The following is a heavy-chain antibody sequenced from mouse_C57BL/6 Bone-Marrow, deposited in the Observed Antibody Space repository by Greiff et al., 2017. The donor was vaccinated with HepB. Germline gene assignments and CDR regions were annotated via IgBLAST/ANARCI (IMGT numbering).Heavy chain of an antibody. V-gene: IGHV1-53*01. CDR3: ARSGIYYGSSYDYFDY. Sequence: QVQLKESGTELVKPGASVKLSCKASGYTFTNYWMHWVKQRPGQGLEWIGNINPSNGGTNYNEKFKSKATLTVDKSSSTAYMQLSSLTSEDSAVYYCARSGIYYGSSYDYFDYWGQGTTLTVSS. CDR1: GYTFTNYW. CDR2: INPSNGGT. D-gene: IGHD1-1*01. J-gene: IGHJ2*01.